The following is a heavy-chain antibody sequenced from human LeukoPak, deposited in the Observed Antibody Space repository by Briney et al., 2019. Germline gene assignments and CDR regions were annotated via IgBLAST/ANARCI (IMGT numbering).Heavy chain of an antibody. Sequence: ASVKVSCKASGYTFTSYGISWVRQAPGQGLEWMGWISAYNGNTNYAQKFQGGVTMTRDTSITTAYVELSGLRSDDTAVYYCARESYCTSPSCSHDYWGQGTLVTVSS. CDR1: GYTFTSYG. D-gene: IGHD2-2*01. V-gene: IGHV1-18*01. CDR3: ARESYCTSPSCSHDY. J-gene: IGHJ4*02. CDR2: ISAYNGNT.